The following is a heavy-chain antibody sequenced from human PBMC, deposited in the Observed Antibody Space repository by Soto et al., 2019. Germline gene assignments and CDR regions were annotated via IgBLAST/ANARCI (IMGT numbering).Heavy chain of an antibody. CDR3: ARDVRGHYYYYGMDV. CDR2: ISVYNGNT. V-gene: IGHV1-18*01. Sequence: QVQLVQSGAEVKKPGASVKVSCKASGNTFTSYGISWVRQAPGQGLEWMGWISVYNGNTNYAQKLQGRVTMTTDTSTSTAYMELRSQRSDDTAVYYCARDVRGHYYYYGMDVWGQGTTVTVSS. D-gene: IGHD5-12*01. CDR1: GNTFTSYG. J-gene: IGHJ6*02.